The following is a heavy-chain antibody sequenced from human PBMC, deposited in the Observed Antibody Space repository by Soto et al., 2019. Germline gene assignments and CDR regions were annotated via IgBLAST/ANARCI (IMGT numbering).Heavy chain of an antibody. V-gene: IGHV4-59*08. D-gene: IGHD3-9*01. Sequence: PSETLALTFTVSGGSISRYYWSWIRQPPGKRLGWVGYMYYSGSTNYNPSLKSRVTISVDTSKNQFSLKLSSVTAADTAVYYCARLRPDGFYDILTGDSPYYYYYMDVWGKGTTVTVSS. J-gene: IGHJ6*03. CDR3: ARLRPDGFYDILTGDSPYYYYYMDV. CDR1: GGSISRYY. CDR2: MYYSGST.